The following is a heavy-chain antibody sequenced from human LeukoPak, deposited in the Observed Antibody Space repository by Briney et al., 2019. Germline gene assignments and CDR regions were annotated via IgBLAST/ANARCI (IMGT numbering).Heavy chain of an antibody. Sequence: GGSLRLSCATSGFTFSNHAMHWVRQPTGKGLEWVSAIGTAGDTFYPGSVKGRFTISRENAKNSLSLQMNSPRAEETAVYYCVRQQTPHGNFDYWGQGTLVTVSS. D-gene: IGHD1-26*01. CDR2: IGTAGDT. V-gene: IGHV3-13*01. CDR3: VRQQTPHGNFDY. CDR1: GFTFSNHA. J-gene: IGHJ4*02.